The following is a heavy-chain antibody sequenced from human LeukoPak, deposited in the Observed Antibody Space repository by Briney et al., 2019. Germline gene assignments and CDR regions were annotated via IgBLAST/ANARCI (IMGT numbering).Heavy chain of an antibody. Sequence: PSETLSLTCAVYGGSFSGYYWSWIRQPPGKGLEWIGEINHSGSTNYNPSLKSRVTIPVDTSKNQFSLKLSSVTAADTAVYYCARVNGSNHDFDYWGQGTLVTVSS. CDR3: ARVNGSNHDFDY. CDR1: GGSFSGYY. D-gene: IGHD5-24*01. CDR2: INHSGST. V-gene: IGHV4-34*01. J-gene: IGHJ4*02.